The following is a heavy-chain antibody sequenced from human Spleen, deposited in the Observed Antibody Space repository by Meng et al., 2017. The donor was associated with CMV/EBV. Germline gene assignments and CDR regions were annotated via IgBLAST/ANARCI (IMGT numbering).Heavy chain of an antibody. CDR3: ARVFGDIVVVPAAIRPYYYGMDV. CDR2: INPKSGGT. J-gene: IGHJ6*02. D-gene: IGHD2-2*02. V-gene: IGHV1-2*02. CDR1: AYTFTGYY. Sequence: ASVKVSCKASAYTFTGYYMHWVRQAPGQGLEWMGWINPKSGGTDYAQKFQGRVTMTRDTSISTAYMELSRLRSDDTAVYYCARVFGDIVVVPAAIRPYYYGMDVWGQGTTVTVSS.